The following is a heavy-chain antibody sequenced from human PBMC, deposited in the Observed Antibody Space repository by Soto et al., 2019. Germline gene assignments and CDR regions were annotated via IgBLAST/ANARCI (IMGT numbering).Heavy chain of an antibody. V-gene: IGHV3-21*01. J-gene: IGHJ4*02. D-gene: IGHD4-17*01. CDR2: ISSSSSYI. Sequence: LRLSCAASGFTFTNAWMNWVRQAPGKGLEWVSSISSSSSYIYYADSVKGRFTISRDNAKNSLYLQMNSLRAEDTAVYYCARDADYGDYSIDYWGQGTLVTVSS. CDR3: ARDADYGDYSIDY. CDR1: GFTFTNAW.